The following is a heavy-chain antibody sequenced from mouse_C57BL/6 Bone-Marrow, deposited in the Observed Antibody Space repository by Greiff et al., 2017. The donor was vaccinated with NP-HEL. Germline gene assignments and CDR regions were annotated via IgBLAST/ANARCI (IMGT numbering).Heavy chain of an antibody. Sequence: QVQLQQSGAELVRPGTSVKMSCKASGYTFTNYWIGWAKQRPGHGLEWIGDIYPGGGYTNYNEKFKGKATLTADKSSSTAYMQFSSLTSEDSAIYYCASRDFYYYGGSYGAWFAYWGQGTLVTVSA. CDR3: ASRDFYYYGGSYGAWFAY. CDR1: GYTFTNYW. D-gene: IGHD1-1*01. V-gene: IGHV1-63*01. J-gene: IGHJ3*01. CDR2: IYPGGGYT.